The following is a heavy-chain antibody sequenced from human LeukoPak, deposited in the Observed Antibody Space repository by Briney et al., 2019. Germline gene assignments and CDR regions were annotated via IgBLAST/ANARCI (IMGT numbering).Heavy chain of an antibody. Sequence: GGSLRLSCAASGFTFSSYAMTWVRQAPGKGLEWVSAISGSGVSTYYADSVKGRFTISRDNSKNTLYLQMSSLRAGDTAVYYCAKDYRYCTSTSCYGDDAFDIWGQGTMVTVSS. V-gene: IGHV3-23*01. D-gene: IGHD2-2*01. CDR1: GFTFSSYA. J-gene: IGHJ3*02. CDR2: ISGSGVST. CDR3: AKDYRYCTSTSCYGDDAFDI.